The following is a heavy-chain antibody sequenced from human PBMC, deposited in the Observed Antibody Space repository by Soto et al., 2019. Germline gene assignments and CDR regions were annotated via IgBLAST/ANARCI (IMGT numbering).Heavy chain of an antibody. CDR3: ARDWRQMSRGGFFAY. D-gene: IGHD3-16*01. CDR2: IVPLSGTP. J-gene: IGHJ4*02. Sequence: QVRLVQSGAEVKKPGSSVKLSCKVSGGNPNSYSIAWVRQAPGQGLQWLGTIVPLSGTPNHAQEFQARVTITADTSTNTAFLELSSLRSEDTAMYYCARDWRQMSRGGFFAYWCRGSLVTISS. CDR1: GGNPNSYS. V-gene: IGHV1-69*06.